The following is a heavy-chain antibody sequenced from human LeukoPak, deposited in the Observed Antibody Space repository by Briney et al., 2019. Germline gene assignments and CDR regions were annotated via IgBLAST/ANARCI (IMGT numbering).Heavy chain of an antibody. CDR1: GYTFTSYG. CDR3: ARLTMVRGVIGYYFDY. V-gene: IGHV1-18*01. D-gene: IGHD3-10*01. Sequence: ASVKVSCKASGYTFTSYGISWVRQAPGQGLEWMGWISAYNGNTNYAQKFQGRVTITADESTSTAYMELSGLRSDDTAVYYCARLTMVRGVIGYYFDYWGQGTLVTVSS. CDR2: ISAYNGNT. J-gene: IGHJ4*02.